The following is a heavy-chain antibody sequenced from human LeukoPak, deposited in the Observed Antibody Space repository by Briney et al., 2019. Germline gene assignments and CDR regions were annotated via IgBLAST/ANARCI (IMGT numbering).Heavy chain of an antibody. J-gene: IGHJ3*02. CDR3: VKESRVVRGVIMDAFDM. CDR1: GFTFSSYA. CDR2: ISINGGST. V-gene: IGHV3-64D*06. Sequence: GGSLRLSCSASGFTFSSYAMHWVRQAAGKGLEYVSGISINGGSTDYADSVKGRFTFSRDNSKNTVYLQMSSLRAEDTAVYYCVKESRVVRGVIMDAFDMWGQGTMVTVSS. D-gene: IGHD3-10*01.